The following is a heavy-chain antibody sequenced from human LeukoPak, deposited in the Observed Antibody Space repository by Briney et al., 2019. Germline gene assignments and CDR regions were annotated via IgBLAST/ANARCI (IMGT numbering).Heavy chain of an antibody. CDR1: GYTFTSYG. Sequence: GASVTVSCKASGYTFTSYGISWVRQAPGQGLEWMGWISAYNGNTNYAQKLQGRVTMTTDTSTSTAYMELRSLRSDDTAVYYCARWRERRTIFGVVTNYYYGMDVWGQGTTVTVSS. D-gene: IGHD3-3*01. CDR2: ISAYNGNT. J-gene: IGHJ6*02. CDR3: ARWRERRTIFGVVTNYYYGMDV. V-gene: IGHV1-18*01.